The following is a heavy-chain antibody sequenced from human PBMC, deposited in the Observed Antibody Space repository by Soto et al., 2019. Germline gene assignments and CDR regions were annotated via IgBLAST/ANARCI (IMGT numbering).Heavy chain of an antibody. D-gene: IGHD3-10*01. CDR3: ARGGWFGDDSTHYYYYGMDV. J-gene: IGHJ6*02. V-gene: IGHV1-18*01. Sequence: QVQLVESGAEVKKPGASVKVSCKASGYTFTSYGISWVRQAPGQGLEWMGWISAYNGNTNYAQKLQGRVTMTTDTSTSTAYMELRSLRSDDTAVYYCARGGWFGDDSTHYYYYGMDVWGQGTTVTVSS. CDR2: ISAYNGNT. CDR1: GYTFTSYG.